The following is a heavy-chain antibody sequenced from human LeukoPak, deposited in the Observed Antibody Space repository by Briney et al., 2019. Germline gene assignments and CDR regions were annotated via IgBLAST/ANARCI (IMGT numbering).Heavy chain of an antibody. CDR3: TTKVIRGNSGDDYDD. J-gene: IGHJ4*02. Sequence: PGGSLRLSCAASGLTFRSYGMHWVRQAPGKGLEWVALISSDGNDKLYGDSVRGRFTIPRDDSKSTLYLQMNSLRAEDTAVYYCTTKVIRGNSGDDYDDWGQGTLVTVSS. CDR1: GLTFRSYG. CDR2: ISSDGNDK. D-gene: IGHD5-12*01. V-gene: IGHV3-30*03.